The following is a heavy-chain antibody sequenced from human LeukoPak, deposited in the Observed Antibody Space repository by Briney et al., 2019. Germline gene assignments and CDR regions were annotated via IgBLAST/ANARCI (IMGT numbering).Heavy chain of an antibody. Sequence: SETLSLTCTVSGGSISSGGYSWSWIRQHPGKGLEWIGYIYYSGSTYYNPSLKSRVTISVDTSKNQFSLKLSSVTAADTAVYYCASVIQKNWNYEQYYFDYWGQGTLVTVSS. CDR1: GGSISSGGYS. CDR3: ASVIQKNWNYEQYYFDY. J-gene: IGHJ4*02. V-gene: IGHV4-31*03. D-gene: IGHD1-7*01. CDR2: IYYSGST.